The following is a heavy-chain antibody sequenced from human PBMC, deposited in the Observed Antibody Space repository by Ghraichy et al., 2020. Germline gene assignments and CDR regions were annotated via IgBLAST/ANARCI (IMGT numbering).Heavy chain of an antibody. Sequence: GGSLRLSCAASGFTFSSYALHWVRQAPGKGLEWVSVTSYDGTNKDYADSVKGSFTISRDNSKNTLYLQMDSLRTEDTAVYYCARVDAARYYYGMDVWGRGTTVTVSS. D-gene: IGHD3-9*01. CDR3: ARVDAARYYYGMDV. J-gene: IGHJ6*01. CDR2: TSYDGTNK. V-gene: IGHV3-30*04. CDR1: GFTFSSYA.